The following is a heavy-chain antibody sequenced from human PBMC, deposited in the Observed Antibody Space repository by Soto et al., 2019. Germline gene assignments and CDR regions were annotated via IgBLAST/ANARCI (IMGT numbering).Heavy chain of an antibody. CDR2: IIPIFGTA. D-gene: IGHD2-21*01. CDR3: ARAGLSHNVGPLLWY. V-gene: IGHV1-69*13. CDR1: GGTFSSYA. Sequence: GASVKVSCKASGGTFSSYAISWVRQAPGQGLEWMGGIIPIFGTANYAQKFQGRVTITADESTSTAYMELSSLRSEDTAVYYCARAGLSHNVGPLLWYWGQGTLVTVSS. J-gene: IGHJ4*02.